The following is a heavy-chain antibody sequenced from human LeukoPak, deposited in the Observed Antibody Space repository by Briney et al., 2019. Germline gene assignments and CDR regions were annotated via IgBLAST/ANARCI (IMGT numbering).Heavy chain of an antibody. J-gene: IGHJ4*02. CDR1: GYTFTSYG. CDR2: ICAYNGNT. CDR3: ARDVAQYYYDSSGYYPRMEY. Sequence: ASVKVSCKASGYTFTSYGISWVRQAPGQGLEWMGWICAYNGNTNYAQKLQGRVTMTTDTSTSTAYMELRSLRSDDTAVYYCARDVAQYYYDSSGYYPRMEYWGQGTLVTVSS. V-gene: IGHV1-18*01. D-gene: IGHD3-22*01.